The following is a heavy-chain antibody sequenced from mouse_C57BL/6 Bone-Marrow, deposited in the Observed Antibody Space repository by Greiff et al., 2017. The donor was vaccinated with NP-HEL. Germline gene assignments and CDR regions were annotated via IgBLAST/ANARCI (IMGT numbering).Heavy chain of an antibody. Sequence: VQVVESGPGLVQPSQSLSITCTVSGFSLTSYGVHWVRQSPGKGLEWLGVIWSGGSTDYNAAFISRLSISKDNSKSQVFFKMNSLQADDTAIYYCARAYGSSRYWYFDVWGTGTTVTVSS. CDR2: IWSGGST. V-gene: IGHV2-2*01. J-gene: IGHJ1*03. D-gene: IGHD1-1*01. CDR1: GFSLTSYG. CDR3: ARAYGSSRYWYFDV.